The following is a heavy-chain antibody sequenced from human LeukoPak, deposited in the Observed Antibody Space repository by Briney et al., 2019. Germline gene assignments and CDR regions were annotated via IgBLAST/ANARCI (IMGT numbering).Heavy chain of an antibody. J-gene: IGHJ5*02. CDR1: GFTFSNAW. D-gene: IGHD3-10*01. CDR2: IKSKTDGGTT. Sequence: GGSLRLSCAASGFTFSNAWMSWVRQAPGKGLEWVGRIKSKTDGGTTDYAAPVKGRFTISRDDSKNTLYLQMNSLKTEDTAVYYCTSPRALTGSYLSWGQGTLVTASS. V-gene: IGHV3-15*01. CDR3: TSPRALTGSYLS.